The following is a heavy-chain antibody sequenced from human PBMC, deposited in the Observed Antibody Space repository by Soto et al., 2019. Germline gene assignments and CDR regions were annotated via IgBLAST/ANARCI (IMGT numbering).Heavy chain of an antibody. V-gene: IGHV1-2*02. J-gene: IGHJ4*02. CDR1: GYTFTGYY. D-gene: IGHD5-12*01. CDR2: TTPIMAGT. CDR3: ASEGGYEKYFEY. Sequence: ASLKISCSASGYTFTGYYMHCVRQAPAQGLEWMGWTTPIMAGTNDAQRFQGRGTITRETSISTAYMGMGRLRSDETAVYFCASEGGYEKYFEYWGQGALVNVSS.